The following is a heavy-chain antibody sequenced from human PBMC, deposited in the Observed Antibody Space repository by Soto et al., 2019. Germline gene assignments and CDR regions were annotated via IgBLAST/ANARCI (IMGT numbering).Heavy chain of an antibody. J-gene: IGHJ6*02. Sequence: QVHLVESGGGVVQPGTSLRLSCAASGFSFSDYGMHWVRQAPGKGLEWLTIIWFDASHEYYADSVKGPFTISRDNSNNTLYLQLNSLTADDTAVYFCARDQGRATADGPLGNGLDVWGQGTAVTVSS. CDR2: IWFDASHE. CDR1: GFSFSDYG. D-gene: IGHD6-13*01. CDR3: ARDQGRATADGPLGNGLDV. V-gene: IGHV3-33*01.